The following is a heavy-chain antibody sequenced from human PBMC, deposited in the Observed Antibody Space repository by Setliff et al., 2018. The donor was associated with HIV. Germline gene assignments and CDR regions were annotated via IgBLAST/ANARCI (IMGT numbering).Heavy chain of an antibody. CDR1: GGSFSGYY. V-gene: IGHV4-34*01. CDR3: ARGVLLVPGARDYYYYMDV. Sequence: PSETLSLTCAVYGGSFSGYYWTWIRQSPGRGLEWIGEINHSGRTNHNPSLKSRVTISVDTSKNQFSLKLRSTTAADTAVYYCARGVLLVPGARDYYYYMDVWGKGTTVTVSS. D-gene: IGHD2-2*01. CDR2: INHSGRT. J-gene: IGHJ6*03.